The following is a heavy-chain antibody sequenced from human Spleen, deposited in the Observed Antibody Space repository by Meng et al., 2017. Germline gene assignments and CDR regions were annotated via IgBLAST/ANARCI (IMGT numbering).Heavy chain of an antibody. CDR1: GYTFPDYW. V-gene: IGHV1-2*06. Sequence: ASVKVSCKASGYTFPDYWLHWVRRAPGQGLEWMGRINPKSGDTHYAQRFQGRVTMTGDTSISTAYMELSRLRSDDTAVYYCALSIAVAGMGFDPWGQGTLVTVSS. D-gene: IGHD6-19*01. J-gene: IGHJ5*02. CDR2: INPKSGDT. CDR3: ALSIAVAGMGFDP.